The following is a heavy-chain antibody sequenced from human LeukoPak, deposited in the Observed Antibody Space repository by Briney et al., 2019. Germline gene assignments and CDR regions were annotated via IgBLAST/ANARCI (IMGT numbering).Heavy chain of an antibody. CDR2: ISHSGNT. D-gene: IGHD1-14*01. V-gene: IGHV4-38-2*01. CDR3: ARVTSRLGWFDP. Sequence: PSETLSLTCAVYGGSFSGYYWGWIRQPPGKGLEWIGSISHSGNTYYNPSLKSRVTISVDTSKNQFSLKLRSVTAADTAVYYCARVTSRLGWFDPWGQGTLVTVSS. J-gene: IGHJ5*02. CDR1: GGSFSGYY.